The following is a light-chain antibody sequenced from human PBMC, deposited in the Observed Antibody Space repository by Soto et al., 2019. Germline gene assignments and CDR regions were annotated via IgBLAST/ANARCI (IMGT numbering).Light chain of an antibody. CDR3: QQRSNWPRT. CDR2: DAS. Sequence: EIVLTQSPATLSLSPGERATLSCRASQSVGSYLAWYQQKPGEAPRLLIYDASNRATGIPARFSGSVSRTDFTLTISSLEPEDFAVYYCQQRSNWPRTFGQGTKLEIK. V-gene: IGKV3-11*01. CDR1: QSVGSY. J-gene: IGKJ2*01.